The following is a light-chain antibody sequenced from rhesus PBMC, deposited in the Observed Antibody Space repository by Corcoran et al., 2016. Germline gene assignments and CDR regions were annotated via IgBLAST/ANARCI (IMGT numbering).Light chain of an antibody. Sequence: DIQMTQSPSSLSASVGDTVTITCRASQSISSWLAWYQQKPGKAPKLLIYKASNLQSGVPSRFSGSGSGTDFTLTISSLQSEDFATYYCQQYSSSPFTFGPGTKLDIK. CDR2: KAS. V-gene: IGKV1-22*01. CDR3: QQYSSSPFT. CDR1: QSISSW. J-gene: IGKJ3*01.